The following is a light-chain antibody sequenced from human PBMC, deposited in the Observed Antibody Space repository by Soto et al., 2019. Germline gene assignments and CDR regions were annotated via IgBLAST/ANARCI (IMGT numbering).Light chain of an antibody. J-gene: IGKJ1*01. CDR3: QQLNSYPLT. Sequence: DVQMTQSPSTLSASLGDRVTITCRASQSISGWLAWYQQRPGKAPKLLIYAASTLQSGVPSRFSGSGSGTEFTLTISSLQPEDFATYYCQQLNSYPLTFGQGTKVDIK. CDR1: QSISGW. V-gene: IGKV1-5*01. CDR2: AAS.